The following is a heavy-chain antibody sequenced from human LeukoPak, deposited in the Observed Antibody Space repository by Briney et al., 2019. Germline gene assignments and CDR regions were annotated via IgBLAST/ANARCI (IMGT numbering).Heavy chain of an antibody. D-gene: IGHD3-9*01. CDR2: IGTAGDT. J-gene: IGHJ6*02. Sequence: GGSLRLSCAASGFTFSSYAMSWVREAPGKGLEWVSAIGTAGDTYYPGSVKGRFTISRENAKNSLYLQMNSLRAGDTAVYYCARGADPFYYDILTGYYLRYGMDVWGQGTTVTVSS. CDR3: ARGADPFYYDILTGYYLRYGMDV. CDR1: GFTFSSYA. V-gene: IGHV3-13*01.